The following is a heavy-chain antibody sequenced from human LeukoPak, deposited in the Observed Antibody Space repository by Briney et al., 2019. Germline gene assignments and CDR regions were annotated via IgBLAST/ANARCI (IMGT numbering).Heavy chain of an antibody. CDR1: GGSISSYY. CDR2: IYTSGSI. V-gene: IGHV4-4*07. J-gene: IGHJ4*02. Sequence: PSETPSLTCTVSGGSISSYYWSWIRQPAGKGLEWIGRIYTSGSINYNPSLKSRVTMSVDTSKNQFSLKLSSVTAADTAVYYCARGIAAAVFDYWGQGTLVTVSS. D-gene: IGHD6-13*01. CDR3: ARGIAAAVFDY.